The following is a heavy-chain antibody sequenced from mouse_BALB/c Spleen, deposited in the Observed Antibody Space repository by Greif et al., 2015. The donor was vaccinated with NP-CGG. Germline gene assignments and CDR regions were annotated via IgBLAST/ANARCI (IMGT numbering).Heavy chain of an antibody. D-gene: IGHD2-4*01. CDR3: ARDRGDYDDGAMDY. J-gene: IGHJ4*01. V-gene: IGHV5-4*02. CDR2: ISDGGSYT. CDR1: GFTFSDYY. Sequence: EVKVEESGGGLVKPGGSLKLSCAAPGFTFSDYYMYWVRQTPEKRLEWVATISDGGSYTYYPDSVKGRFTISRDNAKNNLYLQMSSLKSEDTAMYYCARDRGDYDDGAMDYWGQGTSVTVSS.